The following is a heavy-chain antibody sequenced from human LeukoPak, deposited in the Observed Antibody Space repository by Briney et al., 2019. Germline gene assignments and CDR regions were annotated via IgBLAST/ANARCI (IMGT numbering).Heavy chain of an antibody. D-gene: IGHD6-13*01. CDR1: GFTFDDYA. CDR2: ISWNSGSI. V-gene: IGHV3-9*01. Sequence: GRSLRLSCAASGFTFDDYAMHWVRQAPGKGLEWVSGISWNSGSIGYADSVKGRFTISRDNAKNSLYLQMNSLRAEDTAVYYCARDRGLIAAAGDDYWGQGTLVTVSS. J-gene: IGHJ4*02. CDR3: ARDRGLIAAAGDDY.